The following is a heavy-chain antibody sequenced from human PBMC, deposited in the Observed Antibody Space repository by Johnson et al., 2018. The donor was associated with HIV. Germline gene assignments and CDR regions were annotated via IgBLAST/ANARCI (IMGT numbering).Heavy chain of an antibody. J-gene: IGHJ3*02. CDR2: INSDGSST. V-gene: IGHV3-74*02. Sequence: EKLVESGGGLVQPGGSLRLSCAASGFTFSSYWMHWVRQAPGKGLVWVSRINSDGSSTSYVDSVKGRFTISRDNAKNSLYLQMNSLKSEDTAVYYCATGASSTWSLGALDIWGQGTMVTVSS. CDR3: ATGASSTWSLGALDI. D-gene: IGHD6-13*01. CDR1: GFTFSSYW.